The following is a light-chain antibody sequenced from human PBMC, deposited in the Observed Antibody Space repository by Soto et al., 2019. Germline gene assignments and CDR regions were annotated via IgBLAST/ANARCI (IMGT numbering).Light chain of an antibody. CDR3: QQYNSYSTWT. J-gene: IGKJ1*01. CDR2: MAS. V-gene: IGKV1-5*03. CDR1: QSISRS. Sequence: DIKMNQSPSTLSASVGDRVTITCRASQSISRSLAWYQQKPGKAPKLLIYMASSLESGVPSRFSGSGSGTEFTLTISSLQPDDFATYYCQQYNSYSTWTFGQGTKVDIK.